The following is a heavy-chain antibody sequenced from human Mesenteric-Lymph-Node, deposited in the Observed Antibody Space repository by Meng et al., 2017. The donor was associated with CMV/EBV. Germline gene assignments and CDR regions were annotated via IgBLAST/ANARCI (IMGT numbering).Heavy chain of an antibody. CDR2: TYYRSKWYN. CDR3: AREKDIVVVPAAQIGMDV. Sequence: SCAISGDSVSSNSAAWNWIRQSPSRGLEWLGRTYYRSKWYNDYAVPVKSRITINPDTSKNQFSLQLNSVTPEDTAVYYCAREKDIVVVPAAQIGMDVWGQGTTVTVSS. J-gene: IGHJ6*02. V-gene: IGHV6-1*01. D-gene: IGHD2-2*01. CDR1: GDSVSSNSAA.